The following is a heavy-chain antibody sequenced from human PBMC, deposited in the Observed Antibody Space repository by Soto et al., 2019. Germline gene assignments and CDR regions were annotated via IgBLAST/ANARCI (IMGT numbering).Heavy chain of an antibody. CDR1: GFTFSSYA. Sequence: GGSLRLSCTASGFTFSSYAMTWVRQAPGKGLEWVSAISGSGVSTYHAKSVKGRFTISRDDSKNTLYLQMNSLRSDDTAFYYCARDVYVTTGTTLGGSRYFQGMDVWGQGTTVTVSS. V-gene: IGHV3-23*01. CDR2: ISGSGVST. J-gene: IGHJ6*02. D-gene: IGHD1-1*01. CDR3: ARDVYVTTGTTLGGSRYFQGMDV.